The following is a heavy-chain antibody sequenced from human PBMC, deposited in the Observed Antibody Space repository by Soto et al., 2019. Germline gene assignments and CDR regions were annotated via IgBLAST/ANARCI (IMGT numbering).Heavy chain of an antibody. Sequence: GGSLRLSCAASGVTCISYAMHWVRHAPGKGLEWVAVISYDGSNKYYADSVKGRFTISRDNSKNTLYLQMNSLRAEDTAVYYCVRDGSGSYTYHYYYGMDVWGQGTTVTVSS. J-gene: IGHJ6*02. CDR2: ISYDGSNK. CDR3: VRDGSGSYTYHYYYGMDV. D-gene: IGHD3-10*01. CDR1: GVTCISYA. V-gene: IGHV3-30-3*01.